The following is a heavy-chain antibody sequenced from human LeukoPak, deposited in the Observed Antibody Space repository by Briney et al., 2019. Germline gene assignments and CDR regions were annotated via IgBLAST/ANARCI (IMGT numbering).Heavy chain of an antibody. CDR3: AREATIFGVVTQYYFDY. Sequence: PSETLSLTCAVSSGSISSNNRWSWVRQPPGKGLEWIGEIYNSGSTNYNPSLKSRVTLSVDKSKNQFSLKLSSVTAADTAVYYCAREATIFGVVTQYYFDYWGQGTLVTVSS. D-gene: IGHD3-3*01. CDR1: SGSISSNNR. V-gene: IGHV4-4*02. CDR2: IYNSGST. J-gene: IGHJ4*02.